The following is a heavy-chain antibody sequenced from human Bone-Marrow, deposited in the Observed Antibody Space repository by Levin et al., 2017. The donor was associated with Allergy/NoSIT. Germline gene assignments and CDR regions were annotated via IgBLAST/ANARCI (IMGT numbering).Heavy chain of an antibody. D-gene: IGHD3-22*01. CDR3: ARSPYYYDSSGYYTYYFDY. CDR2: IYYSGST. V-gene: IGHV4-39*07. J-gene: IGHJ4*02. Sequence: SETLSLTCTVSGGSISSSSYYWGWIRQPPGKGLEWIGSIYYSGSTYYNPSLKSRVTISVDTSKNQFSLKLSSVTAADTAVYYCARSPYYYDSSGYYTYYFDYWGQGTLVTVSS. CDR1: GGSISSSSYY.